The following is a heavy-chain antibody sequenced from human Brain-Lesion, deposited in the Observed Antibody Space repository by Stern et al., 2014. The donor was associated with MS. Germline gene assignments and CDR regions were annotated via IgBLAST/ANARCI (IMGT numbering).Heavy chain of an antibody. V-gene: IGHV2-26*01. J-gene: IGHJ4*02. CDR3: ARMREYCSGGICFAGYYDS. D-gene: IGHD2-15*01. Sequence: QVPLQESGPVLVKPTETLTLTCSVSVFSLSNAAMGVSWIRQPPGKALECLAHIFSTGETAYSTSLKSRLTISKDTSRSQVVLTMTNMDPVDTATYYCARMREYCSGGICFAGYYDSWGQGTLVTVSS. CDR1: VFSLSNAAMG. CDR2: IFSTGET.